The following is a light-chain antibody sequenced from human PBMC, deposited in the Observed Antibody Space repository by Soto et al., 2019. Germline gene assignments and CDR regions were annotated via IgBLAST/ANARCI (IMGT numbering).Light chain of an antibody. J-gene: IGLJ1*01. V-gene: IGLV1-40*01. CDR1: SSNIGAGYD. CDR3: QSYDSSLSGG. Sequence: QPVLTQPPSVSGAPGQRVTISCTGSSSNIGAGYDVHWYQQLPGTAPKLLIYGNSNRPSGVPDRFSGSKSGTSASLAITGLRAEDEADYYCQSYDSSLSGGFGTGTKLTVL. CDR2: GNS.